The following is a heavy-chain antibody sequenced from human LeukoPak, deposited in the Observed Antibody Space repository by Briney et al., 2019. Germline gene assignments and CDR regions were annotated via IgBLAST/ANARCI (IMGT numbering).Heavy chain of an antibody. CDR2: IIPIFGTA. J-gene: IGHJ6*03. CDR3: ARVWQLDPPSSSSYYYYYMDV. V-gene: IGHV1-69*13. CDR1: GGTFSSYA. D-gene: IGHD6-6*01. Sequence: VASVTVSCKASGGTFSSYAISWVRQAPGQGLEWMGGIIPIFGTANYAQKFQGRVTITADESTSTAYMELSSLRSEDTAVYYCARVWQLDPPSSSSYYYYYMDVWGKGTTVTVSS.